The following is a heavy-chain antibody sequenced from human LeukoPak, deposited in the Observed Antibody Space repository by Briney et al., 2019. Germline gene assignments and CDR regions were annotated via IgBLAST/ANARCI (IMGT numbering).Heavy chain of an antibody. CDR2: IYPGDSDT. D-gene: IGHD1-26*01. CDR3: ARSYRWDAFDI. J-gene: IGHJ3*02. Sequence: GESLKISFKGSGSRFTSYWIGWVRPMPGKGLEWMGIIYPGDSDTRYSPSFQGQVTISADKSISTAYLQWSSLKASDTAMYYCARSYRWDAFDIWGQGTMVTVSS. CDR1: GSRFTSYW. V-gene: IGHV5-51*01.